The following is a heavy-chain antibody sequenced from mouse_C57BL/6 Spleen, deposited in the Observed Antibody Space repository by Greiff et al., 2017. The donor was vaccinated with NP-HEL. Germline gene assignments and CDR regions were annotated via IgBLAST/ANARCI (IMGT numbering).Heavy chain of an antibody. D-gene: IGHD3-2*02. Sequence: QVQLKQPGAELVMPGASVKLSCKASGYTFTSYWMHWVKQRPGQGLEWIGEIDPSDSYTNYNQKFKGKSTLTVDKSSSTAYMQLSGLTSEDSAVYYCARGGSSGYGLVAYWGQGTLVTVSA. CDR2: IDPSDSYT. CDR1: GYTFTSYW. CDR3: ARGGSSGYGLVAY. J-gene: IGHJ3*01. V-gene: IGHV1-69*01.